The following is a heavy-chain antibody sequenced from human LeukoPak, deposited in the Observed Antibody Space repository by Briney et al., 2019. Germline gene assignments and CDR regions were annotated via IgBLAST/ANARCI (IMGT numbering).Heavy chain of an antibody. CDR1: GYTFTSYD. D-gene: IGHD2-15*01. Sequence: ASVKVSCKASGYTFTSYDINWVRQATGQGLEWMGWMNPNSGNTGYAQKFQGRVTMARNTSISTAYMELSSLRSKDTAVYYCARAPRGYCSAGSCPRAAFDIWGQGTIVTVSS. CDR2: MNPNSGNT. CDR3: ARAPRGYCSAGSCPRAAFDI. V-gene: IGHV1-8*01. J-gene: IGHJ3*02.